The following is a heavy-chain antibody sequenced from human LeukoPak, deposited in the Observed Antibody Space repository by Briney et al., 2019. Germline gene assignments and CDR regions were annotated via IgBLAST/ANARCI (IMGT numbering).Heavy chain of an antibody. J-gene: IGHJ5*02. CDR2: IYHSGST. D-gene: IGHD1-1*01. V-gene: IGHV4-4*02. CDR1: GGSISSSNW. CDR3: ARKLVGALPLARRNWFDP. Sequence: PSGALSLTCAVSGGSISSSNWWSWVRQPPGKGLEWIGEIYHSGSTNYNPSLKSRVTISVDTSKNQFSLKLSSVTAADTAVYYCARKLVGALPLARRNWFDPWGQGTLVTVSS.